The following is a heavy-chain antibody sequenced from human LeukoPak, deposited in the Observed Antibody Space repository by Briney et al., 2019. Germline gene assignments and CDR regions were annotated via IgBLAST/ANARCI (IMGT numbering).Heavy chain of an antibody. CDR1: GFTLTNYP. CDR2: VNRDGSET. Sequence: SGGSLRLSCAASGFTLTNYPMSWVRQVPGRGPEWVANVNRDGSETYYLDSVKGRFTISKDNAKNSLYLQMNSLRAEDTALYHCARNNGMDVWGQGITVIVS. J-gene: IGHJ6*02. CDR3: ARNNGMDV. V-gene: IGHV3-7*03.